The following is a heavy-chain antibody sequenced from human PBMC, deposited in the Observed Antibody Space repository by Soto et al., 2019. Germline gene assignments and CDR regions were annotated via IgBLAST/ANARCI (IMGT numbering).Heavy chain of an antibody. D-gene: IGHD6-13*01. CDR3: ARELTGSWNWFDP. J-gene: IGHJ5*02. Sequence: EVQLVESGGGVVQPGESLRLSCAASGFTFSSYWMHWVRQAPGKGLVWVSRINSDGSRTNYADSVKGRFTVSRDNAKNTQYLQMNSLRAEDTAVYYCARELTGSWNWFDPWCQGTLVTVSS. CDR1: GFTFSSYW. V-gene: IGHV3-74*01. CDR2: INSDGSRT.